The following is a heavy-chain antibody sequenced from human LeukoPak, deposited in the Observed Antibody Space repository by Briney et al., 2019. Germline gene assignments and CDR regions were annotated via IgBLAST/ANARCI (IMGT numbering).Heavy chain of an antibody. Sequence: QPGGSLRVSCAASGYSFSSYAMSWARQAPGKGLKWDSGISGSGGSTYYTDSVKVRFTISRDNSKNTLYLQMNRLRAEDTAVYYCAKSIAAAGWHYFDYWGQGTLVTVSS. CDR3: AKSIAAAGWHYFDY. V-gene: IGHV3-23*01. CDR2: ISGSGGST. D-gene: IGHD6-13*01. CDR1: GYSFSSYA. J-gene: IGHJ4*02.